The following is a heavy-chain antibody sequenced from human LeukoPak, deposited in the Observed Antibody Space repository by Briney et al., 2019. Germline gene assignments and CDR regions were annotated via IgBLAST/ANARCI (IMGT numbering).Heavy chain of an antibody. V-gene: IGHV3-23*01. CDR2: ISGSGGST. CDR3: AAYYGSGRGSYYFDY. CDR1: GLTFSSYA. J-gene: IGHJ4*02. D-gene: IGHD3-10*01. Sequence: HSGGSLRLSCAASGLTFSSYAMSWVRQAPGKGLEWVSAISGSGGSTYYADSVKGRFTISRDNSKNTLYLQMNSLRAEDTAVYYCAAYYGSGRGSYYFDYWGQGTLVTVSS.